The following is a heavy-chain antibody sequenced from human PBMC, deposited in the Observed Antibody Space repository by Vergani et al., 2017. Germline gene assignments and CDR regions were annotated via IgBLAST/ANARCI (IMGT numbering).Heavy chain of an antibody. Sequence: EVQLLESGGGLVQPGGSLRLSCAASGFTFSSYAMSWVRRAPGKGLEWVSAISGSGGSTYYADSVKGRFTISRDNSKNTLYLQMNSLRAEDTAVYYCAKDCSSTSCAPGDYWGQGTLVTVSS. CDR2: ISGSGGST. CDR3: AKDCSSTSCAPGDY. V-gene: IGHV3-23*01. CDR1: GFTFSSYA. J-gene: IGHJ4*02. D-gene: IGHD2-2*01.